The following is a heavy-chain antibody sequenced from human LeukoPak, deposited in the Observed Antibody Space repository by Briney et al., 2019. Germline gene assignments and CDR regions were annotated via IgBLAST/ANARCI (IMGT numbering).Heavy chain of an antibody. CDR2: ISSSGSSGGSLI. Sequence: PGGSLRLSCAASGFTFSDYYMSWIRQAPGKGLGWVSYISSSGSSGGSLICYADSVKGRFTISRDNAKNSLYLQMNSLRAEDTALYHCARDSRPYYYGSGSYYQPRTDAFDIWGQGTMVTVSS. V-gene: IGHV3-11*01. CDR1: GFTFSDYY. CDR3: ARDSRPYYYGSGSYYQPRTDAFDI. D-gene: IGHD3-10*01. J-gene: IGHJ3*02.